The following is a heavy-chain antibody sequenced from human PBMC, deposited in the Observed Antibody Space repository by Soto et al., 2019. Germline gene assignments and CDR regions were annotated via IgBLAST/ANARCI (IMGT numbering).Heavy chain of an antibody. CDR3: AREVNIVATTYNGFDP. D-gene: IGHD5-12*01. J-gene: IGHJ5*02. V-gene: IGHV4-59*01. CDR2: IYYSGST. Sequence: SETLSLTCTVSGFSISSYYWSWLRQPPGKGLEWIGYIYYSGSTNYNPSLKSRVTISVDTSKNQFSLKLSSVTAADTAVYYCAREVNIVATTYNGFDPWGQGTLVTVSS. CDR1: GFSISSYY.